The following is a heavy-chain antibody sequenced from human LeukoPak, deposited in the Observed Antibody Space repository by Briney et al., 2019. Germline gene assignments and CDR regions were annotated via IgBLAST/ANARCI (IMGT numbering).Heavy chain of an antibody. V-gene: IGHV4-39*01. CDR3: ARQVINPRYYYYGMDV. J-gene: IGHJ6*02. CDR2: IYYSGST. Sequence: SETLSLSCAVSGGSISSSSYYWGWIRQPPGKGLEWIGSIYYSGSTYYNPSLKSRVTISADMSKNQFSLKLSSVTAADTAVYYCARQVINPRYYYYGMDVWGQGTTVTVSS. CDR1: GGSISSSSYY.